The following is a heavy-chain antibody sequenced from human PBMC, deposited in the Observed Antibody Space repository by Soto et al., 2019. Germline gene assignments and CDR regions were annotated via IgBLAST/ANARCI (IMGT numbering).Heavy chain of an antibody. CDR2: IKDGGVT. V-gene: IGHV4-34*01. CDR3: ARGQEGIVATH. Sequence: QVHLQQWGAGLLKPSETLSLTCAVNGGSLTGYYWSWIRQPPGKGLEWIGEIKDGGVTNYSPSLKGRAPMSAEPSKNQFPLKLNSVTAADTAVYYCARGQEGIVATHWDQGTLVTVSS. D-gene: IGHD5-12*01. J-gene: IGHJ4*02. CDR1: GGSLTGYY.